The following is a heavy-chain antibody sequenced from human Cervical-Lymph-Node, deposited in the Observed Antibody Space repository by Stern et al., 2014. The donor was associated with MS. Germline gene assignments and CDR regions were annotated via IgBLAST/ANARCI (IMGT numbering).Heavy chain of an antibody. CDR2: INRESGGT. CDR1: GYTLTHFH. V-gene: IGHV1-2*02. D-gene: IGHD3/OR15-3a*01. CDR3: ARLSSVDGGYSQNFDF. J-gene: IGHJ4*02. Sequence: HVQLAESETEVKKPAPPLKVPCQASGYTLTHFHMHWVRHAPGQGLELMGWINRESGGTNYAQKFQGRVALARETSVATACMELHRLRADGTAVYCCARLSSVDGGYSQNFDFWGQGTLVTVSS.